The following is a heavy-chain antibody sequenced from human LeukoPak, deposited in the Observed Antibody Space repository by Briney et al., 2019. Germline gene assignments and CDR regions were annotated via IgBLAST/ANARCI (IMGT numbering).Heavy chain of an antibody. Sequence: GGSLRLSCAASGFTFSGHWMYWLRQAPGRGLAWVSRINGDGSATNYAGSMKGRFTISRDNARNIVYLQMNSLREDDTAVYYCARDLNWGQVDYWGQGTLVTVSS. CDR1: GFTFSGHW. V-gene: IGHV3-74*01. CDR3: ARDLNWGQVDY. J-gene: IGHJ4*02. D-gene: IGHD7-27*01. CDR2: INGDGSAT.